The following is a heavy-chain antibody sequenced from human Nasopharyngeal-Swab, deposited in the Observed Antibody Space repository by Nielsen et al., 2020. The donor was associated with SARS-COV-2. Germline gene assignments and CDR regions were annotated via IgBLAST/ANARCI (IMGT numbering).Heavy chain of an antibody. D-gene: IGHD3-10*01. V-gene: IGHV3-48*04. J-gene: IGHJ4*02. Sequence: VREAPGKGLEWVSYITSTSSTIYYADSVKGRFTISRDNAKNSLSLQINSLRAEGTAMYYCVSSYYGSAYWGQGTLVTVSS. CDR3: VSSYYGSAY. CDR2: ITSTSSTI.